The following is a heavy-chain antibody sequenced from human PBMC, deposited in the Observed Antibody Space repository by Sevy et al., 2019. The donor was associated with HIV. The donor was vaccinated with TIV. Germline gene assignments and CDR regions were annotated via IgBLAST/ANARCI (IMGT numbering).Heavy chain of an antibody. CDR2: LDPGNGEI. CDR1: GYSLRKLS. D-gene: IGHD2-15*01. CDR3: ATVGLGYYSGSSYYQGDWFDP. Sequence: AAVKVSCKVFGYSLRKLSMHWVRQAPGKWREWMGRLDPGNGEITYAQTLQGRVTMTEETATDTAYMELSSLTSEDTATYYCATVGLGYYSGSSYYQGDWFDPWGQGTLVTVSS. V-gene: IGHV1-24*01. J-gene: IGHJ5*02.